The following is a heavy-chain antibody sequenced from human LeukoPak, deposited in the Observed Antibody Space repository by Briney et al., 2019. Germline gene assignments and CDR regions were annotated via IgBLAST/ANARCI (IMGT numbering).Heavy chain of an antibody. Sequence: SETLSLTCAVYGGSFSGYYWSWIRQPPGKGQEWIGEINHSGSTNYNPSLKSRVTISVDTSKNQFSLKLSSVTAADTAVYYCARERYSSGWRGWFDPWGQGTLVTVSS. J-gene: IGHJ5*02. CDR3: ARERYSSGWRGWFDP. D-gene: IGHD6-19*01. CDR2: INHSGST. CDR1: GGSFSGYY. V-gene: IGHV4-34*01.